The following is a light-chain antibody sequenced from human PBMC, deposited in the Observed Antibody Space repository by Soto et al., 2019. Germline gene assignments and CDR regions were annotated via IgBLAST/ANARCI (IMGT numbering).Light chain of an antibody. J-gene: IGLJ2*01. CDR3: TSWTTSTTMI. V-gene: IGLV2-14*03. CDR2: DVN. CDR1: SRNIAAYNF. Sequence: QSALTQPASVSGSPGQSITISCTGTSRNIAAYNFVSWYQHPPGKAPKLMLYDVNIRPSGVSNRFSGSKSGNTASLTISGLQAEDEADYYCTSWTTSTTMIFGGGTKVTVL.